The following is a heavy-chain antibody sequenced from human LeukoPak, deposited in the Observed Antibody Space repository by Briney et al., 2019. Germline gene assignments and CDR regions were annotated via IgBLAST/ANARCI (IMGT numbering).Heavy chain of an antibody. V-gene: IGHV3-48*01. CDR2: ISNSGTI. CDR3: ARETTAVGFDY. Sequence: GGSLRLSCAASGFTFSNYKMNWVRQAPGKGLEWVSYISNSGTIYYLDSVKGRFTISRDNAKNSLSLQMNSLSAEDTAVYYCARETTAVGFDYWGQGALVSVSS. J-gene: IGHJ4*02. CDR1: GFTFSNYK. D-gene: IGHD1-26*01.